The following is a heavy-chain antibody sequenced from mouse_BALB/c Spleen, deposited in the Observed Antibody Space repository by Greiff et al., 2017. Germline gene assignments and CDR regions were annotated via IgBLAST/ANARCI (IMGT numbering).Heavy chain of an antibody. CDR1: GFSLTSYG. D-gene: IGHD2-1*01. CDR2: IWAGGST. CDR3: ARDRGNYQYYYAMDY. V-gene: IGHV2-9*02. Sequence: VQLQQSGPGLVAPSQSLSITCTVSGFSLTSYGVHWVRQPPGKGLEWLGVIWAGGSTNYNSALMSRLSISKDNSKSQVFLKMNSLQTDDTAMYYCARDRGNYQYYYAMDYWGQGTSVTVSS. J-gene: IGHJ4*01.